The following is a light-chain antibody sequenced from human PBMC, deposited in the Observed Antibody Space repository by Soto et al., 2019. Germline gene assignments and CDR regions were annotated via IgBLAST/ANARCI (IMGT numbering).Light chain of an antibody. CDR2: GNT. V-gene: IGLV1-40*01. Sequence: QSVLTQPPSVSGAPGQRVTISCTGSSSNTGAGYDVHWYQQLPGTAPKLLIYGNTNRPSGVPDRFSGSKSGTSASLAITGLQAEDEADYYCQSYHSSLSGYVVFGGGTKLTVL. CDR1: SSNTGAGYD. J-gene: IGLJ2*01. CDR3: QSYHSSLSGYVV.